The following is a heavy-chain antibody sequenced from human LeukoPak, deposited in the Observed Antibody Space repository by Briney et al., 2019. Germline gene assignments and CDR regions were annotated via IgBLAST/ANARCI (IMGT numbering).Heavy chain of an antibody. V-gene: IGHV3-23*01. Sequence: GGSLRLSCAVSGFTFSDFAMSWVRQAPGKGLEWVSTIGDSGGITYYADSVKDRFIISRDNSKNTLDLQMNSLRAEDTAVYYCAKRRGYSGYDYFDYWGQGTLVTVSS. CDR3: AKRRGYSGYDYFDY. CDR2: IGDSGGIT. J-gene: IGHJ4*02. D-gene: IGHD5-12*01. CDR1: GFTFSDFA.